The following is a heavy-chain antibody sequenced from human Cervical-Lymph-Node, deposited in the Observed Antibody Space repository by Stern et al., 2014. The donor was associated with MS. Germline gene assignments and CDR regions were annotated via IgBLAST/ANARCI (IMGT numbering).Heavy chain of an antibody. CDR2: MSAYNGNT. Sequence: QVQLVQSGAEVMKPGASVKVSCKASGYTFGSYGITWVRQAPGQGLEWMGWMSAYNGNTNYAQKIHDRVTITRDTSTNTAYMELRSLRSDDTGMYYCARGNGEFDFWGQGTLVTVSS. D-gene: IGHD2-8*01. CDR3: ARGNGEFDF. V-gene: IGHV1-18*01. CDR1: GYTFGSYG. J-gene: IGHJ4*02.